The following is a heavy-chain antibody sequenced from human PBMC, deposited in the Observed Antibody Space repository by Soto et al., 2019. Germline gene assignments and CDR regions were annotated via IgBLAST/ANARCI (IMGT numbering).Heavy chain of an antibody. CDR2: VYYNENT. CDR3: ARRERYYGSPGWFDH. V-gene: IGHV4-39*01. J-gene: IGHJ5*02. D-gene: IGHD3-10*01. CDR1: GGSISSLTYY. Sequence: XGTLSLPFSVSGGSISSLTYYWGWIRQPPGKGLEWIGTVYYNENTYYNPSLKSRVTITVDTAKNQFSLNLRSVTAADTAMYFCARRERYYGSPGWFDHWGPGTLVTVSS.